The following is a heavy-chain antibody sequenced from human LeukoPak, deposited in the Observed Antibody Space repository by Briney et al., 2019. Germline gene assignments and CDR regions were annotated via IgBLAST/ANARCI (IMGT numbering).Heavy chain of an antibody. CDR2: IYHSGST. D-gene: IGHD3-10*01. Sequence: PSETLSLTCTVSGGSISSYYWSWIRQPPGKGLEWLGEIYHSGSTNYNPSLKSRVTISVDKSKNQFSLKLSSVTAADTAVYYCASPQIAKSLRVRGVSWGAFDIWGQGTMVTVSS. CDR3: ASPQIAKSLRVRGVSWGAFDI. CDR1: GGSISSYY. V-gene: IGHV4-59*12. J-gene: IGHJ3*02.